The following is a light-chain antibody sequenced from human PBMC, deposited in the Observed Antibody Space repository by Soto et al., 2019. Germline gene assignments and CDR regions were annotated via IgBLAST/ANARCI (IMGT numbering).Light chain of an antibody. CDR1: QSISSL. J-gene: IGKJ5*01. CDR3: QRNSSPPFT. CDR2: DAS. V-gene: IGKV1-5*01. Sequence: DIQMTQSPSTLSASAGDRVTITCRASQSISSLVGWYQQKPGKAPKLLISDASGLQSGVPSRFSGSGSGKEFPLTSSMPQHDDFVSYCWQRNSSPPFTFGQGTRLDI.